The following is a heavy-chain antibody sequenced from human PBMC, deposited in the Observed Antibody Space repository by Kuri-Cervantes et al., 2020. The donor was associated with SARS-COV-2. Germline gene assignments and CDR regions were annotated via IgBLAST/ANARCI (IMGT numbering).Heavy chain of an antibody. D-gene: IGHD5-12*01. Sequence: GESLKISCAASEFTFSSYGMHWVRQAPGKGLEWVAFIRYDGRNKYYADSVKGRFTISRDNSKNTLYLQMNSLRAEDTAVYYCAKDLGGYDRGAFDIWGQGTMVTVSS. CDR1: EFTFSSYG. J-gene: IGHJ3*02. CDR2: IRYDGRNK. CDR3: AKDLGGYDRGAFDI. V-gene: IGHV3-30*02.